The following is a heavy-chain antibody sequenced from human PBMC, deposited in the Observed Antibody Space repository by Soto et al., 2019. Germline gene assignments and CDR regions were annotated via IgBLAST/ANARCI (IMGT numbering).Heavy chain of an antibody. CDR3: AKTFGNDWYSHYLDC. CDR2: IRNKGNSYTT. Sequence: EVKLVESGGGLVQPGGSLRLSCAASGFIFSDHYMDWVRQAPGKGLEWVGRIRNKGNSYTTEYAESVKGRFTISRDDPKNSLYLQMNSLKTEDTAMYYCAKTFGNDWYSHYLDCWGQGTLVTVSS. V-gene: IGHV3-72*01. D-gene: IGHD3-9*01. J-gene: IGHJ4*02. CDR1: GFIFSDHY.